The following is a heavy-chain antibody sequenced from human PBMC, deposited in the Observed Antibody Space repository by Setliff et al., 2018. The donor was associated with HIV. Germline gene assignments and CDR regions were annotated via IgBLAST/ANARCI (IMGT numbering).Heavy chain of an antibody. Sequence: ASVKVSCKASGYTFTSYDISWVRQAPGQGLEWMGWISAYNGNTNYSQTLQGRVTIARDTSASTAYMELSSLRSEDTAVYYCARGHSSSAYDAYDIWGQGTMVTVSS. D-gene: IGHD6-6*01. J-gene: IGHJ3*02. CDR3: ARGHSSSAYDAYDI. CDR1: GYTFTSYD. V-gene: IGHV1-18*01. CDR2: ISAYNGNT.